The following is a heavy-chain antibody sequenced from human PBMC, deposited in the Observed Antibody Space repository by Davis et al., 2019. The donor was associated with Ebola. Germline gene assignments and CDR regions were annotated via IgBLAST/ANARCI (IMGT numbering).Heavy chain of an antibody. V-gene: IGHV3-23*01. CDR3: AKDRGSIIVVVVSDY. Sequence: GGSLRLSCAASGFTFSTYAMGWVRQAPGKGLEWVSAISGSGGSTYYADSVKGRFTISRDNSKNTLYLQMNSLRAEDTAVYYCAKDRGSIIVVVVSDYWGQGTLVTVSS. D-gene: IGHD2-15*01. J-gene: IGHJ4*02. CDR1: GFTFSTYA. CDR2: ISGSGGST.